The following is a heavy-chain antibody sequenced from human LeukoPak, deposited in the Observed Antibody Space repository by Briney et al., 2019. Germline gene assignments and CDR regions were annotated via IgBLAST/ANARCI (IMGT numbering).Heavy chain of an antibody. CDR2: IRSKAYGGTT. Sequence: QAGGSLRLSCTASGFTFGDYAMSWVRQAPGKGLEWVGFIRSKAYGGTTEYAASVKGRFTISRDDSKSIAYLQMNSLKTEDTAVYYCTRDFEGGGSHDYWGQGTLVTVSS. V-gene: IGHV3-49*04. J-gene: IGHJ4*02. CDR1: GFTFGDYA. D-gene: IGHD1-26*01. CDR3: TRDFEGGGSHDY.